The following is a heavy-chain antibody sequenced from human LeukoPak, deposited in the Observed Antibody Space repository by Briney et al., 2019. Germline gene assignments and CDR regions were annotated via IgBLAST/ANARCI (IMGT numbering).Heavy chain of an antibody. V-gene: IGHV3-7*01. Sequence: GGSLRLSCAASGFTFSSYWMSWVRQAPGEGLEWVANIKQDGTEKYYVDSVKGRFTISRDNAKNSLYLQMNSLRAEDTAVYYCARDEAGNWFDPWGQGTLVTVSS. CDR3: ARDEAGNWFDP. J-gene: IGHJ5*02. CDR2: IKQDGTEK. D-gene: IGHD6-19*01. CDR1: GFTFSSYW.